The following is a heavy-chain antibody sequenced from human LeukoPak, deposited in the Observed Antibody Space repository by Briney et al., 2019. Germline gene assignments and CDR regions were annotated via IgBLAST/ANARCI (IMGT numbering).Heavy chain of an antibody. CDR2: ISGYHGNT. Sequence: ATVKVSCKASGYTFTTYDISWVRQAPGQGLECMGWISGYHGNTNYAQKLQGRVTMTTDTSTTTAYMELRSLRSDDTAVYYCARTPVYYDILTGSVFDYWGQGTLVTVSS. J-gene: IGHJ4*02. D-gene: IGHD3-9*01. V-gene: IGHV1-18*01. CDR1: GYTFTTYD. CDR3: ARTPVYYDILTGSVFDY.